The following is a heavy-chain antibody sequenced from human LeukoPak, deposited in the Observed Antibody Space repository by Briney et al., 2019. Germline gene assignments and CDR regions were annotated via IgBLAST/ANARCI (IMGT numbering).Heavy chain of an antibody. CDR1: GFTFSSAW. CDR3: STDEWS. Sequence: AGSLRLSCAASGFTFSSAWMSWVRQAPGKGLELVGHIKSKTDGGTTDYAAPVKGRFTISRDDSKNTLYLQMNSLEIEDTAVYYCSTDEWSWGQGTLVTVSS. CDR2: IKSKTDGGTT. D-gene: IGHD2-8*01. V-gene: IGHV3-15*01. J-gene: IGHJ4*02.